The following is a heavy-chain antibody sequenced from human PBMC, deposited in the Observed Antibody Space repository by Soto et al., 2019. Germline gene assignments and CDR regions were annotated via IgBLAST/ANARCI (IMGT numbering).Heavy chain of an antibody. D-gene: IGHD3-16*01. CDR2: VSTSGST. CDR3: ARHGGTFDP. Sequence: QVQLQESRTGLVKPSETLSLTCIVSGCSISNYDWTWIRQSPGKGLEWIGYVSTSGSTDFNPSLKSRVTISVDTSKNQVSLKLRSVTAADTAVYYCARHGGTFDPWGQGTLVTVSS. V-gene: IGHV4-59*08. CDR1: GCSISNYD. J-gene: IGHJ5*02.